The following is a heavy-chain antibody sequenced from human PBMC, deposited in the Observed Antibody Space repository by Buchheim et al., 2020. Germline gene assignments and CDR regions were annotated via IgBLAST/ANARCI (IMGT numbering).Heavy chain of an antibody. CDR2: ISYDGSNK. CDR3: AKDLDIVVVPAAFGGMDV. Sequence: QVQLVESGGGVVQPGRSLRLSCAASGFTFSSYGMHWVRQAPGKGLEWVAVISYDGSNKYYADSVKGRFTICRDNSKNTLYLQMNSLRAEDTAVYYCAKDLDIVVVPAAFGGMDVWGQGTT. J-gene: IGHJ6*02. CDR1: GFTFSSYG. D-gene: IGHD2-2*03. V-gene: IGHV3-30*18.